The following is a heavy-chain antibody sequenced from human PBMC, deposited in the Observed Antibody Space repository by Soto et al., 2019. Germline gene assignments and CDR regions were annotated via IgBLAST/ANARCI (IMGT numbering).Heavy chain of an antibody. Sequence: GGSLRLSCAASGFTFSSYGMHWVRQAPGKGLEWVAVISYDGSNKYYADSVKGRFTISRDNSKNTLYLQMNSLRAEDTAVYYCAKTGDSSSWYYYFYYGMDVWGQGTTVTVSS. V-gene: IGHV3-30*18. CDR3: AKTGDSSSWYYYFYYGMDV. CDR2: ISYDGSNK. D-gene: IGHD6-13*01. CDR1: GFTFSSYG. J-gene: IGHJ6*02.